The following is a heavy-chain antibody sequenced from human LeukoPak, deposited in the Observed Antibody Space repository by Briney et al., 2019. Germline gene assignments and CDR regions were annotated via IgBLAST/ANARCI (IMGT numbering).Heavy chain of an antibody. CDR3: ARDREYYDFWSGYSYYYGMDV. J-gene: IGHJ6*02. V-gene: IGHV3-53*01. Sequence: GGSLRLSCEASGFTVSSNYMSWVRQAPGKGLEWVSVIYSGGSTYYADSVKGRFTISRDNSKNTLYLQMNSLRAEDTAVYYCARDREYYDFWSGYSYYYGMDVWGQGTTVTVSS. CDR1: GFTVSSNY. D-gene: IGHD3-3*01. CDR2: IYSGGST.